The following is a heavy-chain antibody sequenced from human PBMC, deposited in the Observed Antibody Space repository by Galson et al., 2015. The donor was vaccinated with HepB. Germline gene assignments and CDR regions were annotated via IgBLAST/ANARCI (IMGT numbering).Heavy chain of an antibody. D-gene: IGHD2-21*02. Sequence: SLRLSCAASGFILSGSDMHWVRQAPGKGLEWVTLISHDGTKKLYADSVRGRFSISRDNSKNTLQLYMNSLRAEDTAVYFCVRDNPLNCGGACLSSDAFDFWGQGTMVTVSS. CDR2: ISHDGTKK. CDR1: GFILSGSD. CDR3: VRDNPLNCGGACLSSDAFDF. V-gene: IGHV3-30*11. J-gene: IGHJ3*01.